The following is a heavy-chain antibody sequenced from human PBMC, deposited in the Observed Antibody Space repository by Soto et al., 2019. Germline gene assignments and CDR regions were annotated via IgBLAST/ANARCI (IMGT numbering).Heavy chain of an antibody. CDR1: GFSLSTTGVG. Sequence: QITLKESGPTLVKPTQALALTCTFSGFSLSTTGVGVGWIRQPPGKALEWLAVIYWDDDKRYRPSLKSRLTITKDTSRNQVVLTMTNMDPVDTATYYCAHRRGGYNWDDAHFDYWGQGTLVTVSS. CDR2: IYWDDDK. D-gene: IGHD1-20*01. J-gene: IGHJ4*02. CDR3: AHRRGGYNWDDAHFDY. V-gene: IGHV2-5*02.